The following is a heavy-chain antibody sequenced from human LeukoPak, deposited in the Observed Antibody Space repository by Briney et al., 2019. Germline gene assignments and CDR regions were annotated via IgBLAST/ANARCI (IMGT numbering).Heavy chain of an antibody. CDR3: ARTVGLYYVDY. J-gene: IGHJ4*02. V-gene: IGHV6-1*01. Sequence: SQTLSLTCAISGDSISSNNAGWNWIRQSPSRGLEWLGRTYYRSKWYNDYAVSVKSRITINPDTSKNHFSLHLNSVTPEDTAVYYCARTVGLYYVDYWGPGTLVTVSS. CDR2: TYYRSKWYN. D-gene: IGHD1-26*01. CDR1: GDSISSNNAG.